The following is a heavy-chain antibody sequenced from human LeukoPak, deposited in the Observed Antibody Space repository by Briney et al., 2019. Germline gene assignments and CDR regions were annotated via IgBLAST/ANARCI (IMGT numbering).Heavy chain of an antibody. J-gene: IGHJ4*02. Sequence: PGGSLRLSCAASGFTFSDYYMSWIRQAPGKGLEWVSYISPSGATISYADSVKGRFTTSRDNAKSSLYLQMNSLSAEDTAVYYCARCRGHSCCFDNWGQGTQVTVSS. D-gene: IGHD2-15*01. CDR1: GFTFSDYY. V-gene: IGHV3-11*01. CDR3: ARCRGHSCCFDN. CDR2: ISPSGATI.